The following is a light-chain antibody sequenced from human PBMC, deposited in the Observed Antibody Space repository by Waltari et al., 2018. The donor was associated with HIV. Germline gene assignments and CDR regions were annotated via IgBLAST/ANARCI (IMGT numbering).Light chain of an antibody. CDR2: EVS. J-gene: IGLJ1*01. V-gene: IGLV2-14*01. CDR1: SSHVGGYNY. CDR3: SSYTSSSTEV. Sequence: QSALTQPASVSGSPGQSITISCTGTSSHVGGYNYVSWYQQHPGKAPKLMIYEVSNRPSGVSNRFSGSKSGNTASLTISGLQAEDEADYYCSSYTSSSTEVFGTGTKVTVL.